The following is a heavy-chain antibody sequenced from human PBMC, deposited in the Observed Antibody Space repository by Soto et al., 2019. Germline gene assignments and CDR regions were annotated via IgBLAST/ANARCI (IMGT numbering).Heavy chain of an antibody. CDR3: ARDVVGDYSNSRSPRFDP. J-gene: IGHJ5*02. Sequence: QVQLVQSGAEVKKPGASVKVSCKASGYTFTSYGISWVRQAPGQGLEWMGWISAYNGNTNYAQKLQGRVTMTTDTATSTAYMELRSLRSDDTAVYYCARDVVGDYSNSRSPRFDPWGQGTLVTVSS. CDR1: GYTFTSYG. D-gene: IGHD4-4*01. CDR2: ISAYNGNT. V-gene: IGHV1-18*01.